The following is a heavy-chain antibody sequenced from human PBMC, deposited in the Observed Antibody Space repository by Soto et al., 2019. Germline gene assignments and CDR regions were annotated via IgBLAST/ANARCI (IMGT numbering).Heavy chain of an antibody. CDR2: ISGSGGST. D-gene: IGHD2-15*01. Sequence: PGGSLRLSCAASGFTFSSYAMSWVRQAPGKGLEWVSAISGSGGSTYYADSVKGRFTISRDNSKNTLYLQMNSLRAEDTAVYYCVKEIWYCSGGSCYLDDAFDIWGQGTMVTVSS. V-gene: IGHV3-23*01. J-gene: IGHJ3*02. CDR1: GFTFSSYA. CDR3: VKEIWYCSGGSCYLDDAFDI.